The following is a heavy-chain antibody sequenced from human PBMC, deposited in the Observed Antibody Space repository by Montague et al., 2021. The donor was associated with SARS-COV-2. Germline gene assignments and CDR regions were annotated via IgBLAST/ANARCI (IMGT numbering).Heavy chain of an antibody. CDR3: ARRSGRLWGVAVAGSFDY. D-gene: IGHD6-19*01. CDR1: GGSISSYY. J-gene: IGHJ4*02. V-gene: IGHV4-59*12. Sequence: SETLSLTCTVSGGSISSYYCSWIRQPPGKGLEWIGNIYYSGSTNXNPSLKSRVTISVDTSKNQFSLKLSTVTDADTAVYYCARRSGRLWGVAVAGSFDYWGQGTLVTVSS. CDR2: IYYSGST.